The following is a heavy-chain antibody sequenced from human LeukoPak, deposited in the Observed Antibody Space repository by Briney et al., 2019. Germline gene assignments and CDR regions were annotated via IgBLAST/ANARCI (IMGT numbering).Heavy chain of an antibody. V-gene: IGHV4-59*08. D-gene: IGHD6-19*01. CDR3: ARQWLVSPHFDY. Sequence: SETLSLTCTVSGVSISSYNRSWIRQPPGKGLEWIGYIYYSGSTNYNPSLKSRVTISVDTSKNQLSLKLSYMTAADTAVYYCARQWLVSPHFDYWGQGTLVTVSS. CDR2: IYYSGST. J-gene: IGHJ4*02. CDR1: GVSISSYN.